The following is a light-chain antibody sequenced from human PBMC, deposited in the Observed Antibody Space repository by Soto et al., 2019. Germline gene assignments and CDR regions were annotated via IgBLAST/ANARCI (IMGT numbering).Light chain of an antibody. Sequence: EIVLTQSPGTLSLSPVERATLSCMASQSVSSSSLAWYQQKPGQAPRLLIYDTSSRATGIPDRFSGSGSGTDFTLTISRLEPEDFAVYYCQQYVSSPLTFGGGTKVDI. CDR1: QSVSSSS. CDR2: DTS. CDR3: QQYVSSPLT. J-gene: IGKJ4*01. V-gene: IGKV3-20*01.